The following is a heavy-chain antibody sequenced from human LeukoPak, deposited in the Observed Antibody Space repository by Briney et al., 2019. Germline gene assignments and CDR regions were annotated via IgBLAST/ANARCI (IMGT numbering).Heavy chain of an antibody. CDR2: MNPNSGNT. CDR1: GYTFTSYD. Sequence: GASVRVSCKASGYTFTSYDINWVRQATGQGLEWMGWMNPNSGNTGYAQKFQGRVTMTRNTSISTAYMELSSLRSEDTAVYYCARSVGLAPANSDYWGQGTLVTVSS. CDR3: ARSVGLAPANSDY. D-gene: IGHD2-2*01. V-gene: IGHV1-8*01. J-gene: IGHJ4*02.